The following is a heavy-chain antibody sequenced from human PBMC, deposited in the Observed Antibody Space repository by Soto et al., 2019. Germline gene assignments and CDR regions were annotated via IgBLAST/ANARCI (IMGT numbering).Heavy chain of an antibody. D-gene: IGHD3-16*01. V-gene: IGHV2-5*02. CDR1: GFSLTTSGVG. Sequence: QITLKESGPALVKPTQTLTLTCSFSGFSLTTSGVGVGWIRQPPGKALEWLALIYGDDDKRYNSSLKSRLTIPKDTSKTQVVLTVSNMDPVDTGTYSCAHAVGLGGLVDDWGQGTLVTVSS. CDR2: IYGDDDK. J-gene: IGHJ4*02. CDR3: AHAVGLGGLVDD.